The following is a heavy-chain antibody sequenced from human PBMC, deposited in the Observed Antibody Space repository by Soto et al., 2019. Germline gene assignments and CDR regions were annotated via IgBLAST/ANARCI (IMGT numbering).Heavy chain of an antibody. CDR2: IKQDGSEK. CDR1: GFTFSSYW. D-gene: IGHD2-2*01. Sequence: GGSLRLSCAASGFTFSSYWMSWVRQAPGKGLEWVANIKQDGSEKYYVDSVKGRFTISRDNAKNSLYLQMNSLRAEDTAVYYCARDFLVSGSCYVPWFDPWGQGTLVTVSS. J-gene: IGHJ5*02. V-gene: IGHV3-7*01. CDR3: ARDFLVSGSCYVPWFDP.